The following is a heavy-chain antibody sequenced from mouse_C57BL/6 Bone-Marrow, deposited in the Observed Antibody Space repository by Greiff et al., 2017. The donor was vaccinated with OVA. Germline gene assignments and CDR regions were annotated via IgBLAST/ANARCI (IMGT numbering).Heavy chain of an antibody. CDR2: FYPGSGST. J-gene: IGHJ3*01. CDR3: ARGWLLREAWFAY. CDR1: GYPFTRYW. Sequence: QVQLQQPGAELVKPGASVKMSCKASGYPFTRYWLTWVKQRPGQGLEWIVDFYPGSGSTNYNEKFKSKATRTVDTSSSTAYMQLSSLTSEDSAVYYCARGWLLREAWFAYWGQGTLVTVSA. D-gene: IGHD2-3*01. V-gene: IGHV1-55*01.